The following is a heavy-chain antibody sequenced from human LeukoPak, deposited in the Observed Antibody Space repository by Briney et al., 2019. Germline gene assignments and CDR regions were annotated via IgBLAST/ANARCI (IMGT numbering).Heavy chain of an antibody. D-gene: IGHD5-12*01. Sequence: GGALRLSCAASGFTFSSYSMSWVRQAPGKGLGWVSSISSSSSYIYYADSVKGRFTISRDNAKNSLYLQMNSLRAEDTAVYYCAITHPYSGYGDWGQGTLVTVSS. V-gene: IGHV3-21*01. J-gene: IGHJ4*02. CDR1: GFTFSSYS. CDR3: AITHPYSGYGD. CDR2: ISSSSSYI.